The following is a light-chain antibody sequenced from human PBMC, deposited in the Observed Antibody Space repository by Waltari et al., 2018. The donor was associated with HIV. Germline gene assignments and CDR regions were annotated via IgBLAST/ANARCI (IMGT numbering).Light chain of an antibody. J-gene: IGKJ5*01. CDR2: GAS. V-gene: IGKV3-15*01. CDR1: QSVYTN. Sequence: EIVMTQSPATLSVSPGDTATLSCSASQSVYTNVAWYQQKPGQAPRLLIYGASTRAIGIPARFSGNVSAMESPRTISSLQYEDFAAYCSQQNHDSPPTNFGQATRVEIK. CDR3: QQNHDSPPTN.